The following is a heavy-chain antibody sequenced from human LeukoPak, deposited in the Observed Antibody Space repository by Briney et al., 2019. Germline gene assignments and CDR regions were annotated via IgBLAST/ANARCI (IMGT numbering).Heavy chain of an antibody. J-gene: IGHJ3*02. CDR1: GGSISSYY. D-gene: IGHD6-13*01. CDR3: ARRGAAAGRGDAFDI. Sequence: SETLSLTCTVSGGSISSYYWSWIRQPPGKGLEWIGYIHYSGSTNYNPSLKSRVTISVDTSKNQFSLKLSSVTAADTAVYYCARRGAAAGRGDAFDIWGQGTMVTVSS. V-gene: IGHV4-59*08. CDR2: IHYSGST.